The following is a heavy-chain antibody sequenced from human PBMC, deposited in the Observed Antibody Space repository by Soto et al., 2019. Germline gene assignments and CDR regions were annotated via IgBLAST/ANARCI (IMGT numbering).Heavy chain of an antibody. V-gene: IGHV3-74*01. Sequence: EMQLVESGGGLVQPGGSLRLSCAASGFTFTNYWMQWVRQAPGKGLVWVSRINSDGSSTSHADSVKGRFTISRDNAKNTLYLQKSSLRAEETAVYYCARPQYLPDDVFDVWGRGTVVTVSS. CDR3: ARPQYLPDDVFDV. J-gene: IGHJ3*01. CDR1: GFTFTNYW. CDR2: INSDGSST. D-gene: IGHD2-2*01.